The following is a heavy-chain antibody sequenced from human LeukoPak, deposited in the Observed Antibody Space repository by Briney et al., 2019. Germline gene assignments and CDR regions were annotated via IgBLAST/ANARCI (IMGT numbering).Heavy chain of an antibody. J-gene: IGHJ1*01. CDR2: ISYDGSNK. V-gene: IGHV3-30-3*01. CDR1: GFTFSSYA. Sequence: GRSLRLSCAASGFTFSSYAMHWVRQAPGKGLEWVAVISYDGSNKYYADSVKGRFTISRDNSKNTLYLQMNSLRAEDTAVYYCARDPRSHGYCSGGSCYSPAEYFQHWGQGTLVTVSS. D-gene: IGHD2-15*01. CDR3: ARDPRSHGYCSGGSCYSPAEYFQH.